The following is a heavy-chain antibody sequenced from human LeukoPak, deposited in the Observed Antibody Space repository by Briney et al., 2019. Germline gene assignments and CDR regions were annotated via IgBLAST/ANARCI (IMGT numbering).Heavy chain of an antibody. CDR3: ARNSVRYCSGGSCFSGFGP. J-gene: IGHJ5*02. V-gene: IGHV5-51*01. CDR1: GYSFASYW. Sequence: GESLKISCKGSGYSFASYWIGWVRQPPGKGLEWMGIIYLGDSNAKYSPSFQGQVTISADKSITTAYLQWSSLKASDTAIYYCARNSVRYCSGGSCFSGFGPWGQGTLVTVSS. CDR2: IYLGDSNA. D-gene: IGHD2-15*01.